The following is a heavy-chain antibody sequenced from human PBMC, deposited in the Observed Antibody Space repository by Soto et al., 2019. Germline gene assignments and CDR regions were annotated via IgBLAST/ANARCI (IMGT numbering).Heavy chain of an antibody. CDR2: ISGSGGSS. V-gene: IGHV3-23*01. Sequence: EVQLLESGGGLVQPGGSLRLSCAASGFTFSTYAMSWVRQAPGKGLEWVSAISGSGGSSYYADSVKGRFTISRDNSKNTLYLQMNSLRAEDTAVYYCAKDRKSGSGWYWDYWGQGTLVTVSS. CDR3: AKDRKSGSGWYWDY. D-gene: IGHD6-19*01. J-gene: IGHJ4*02. CDR1: GFTFSTYA.